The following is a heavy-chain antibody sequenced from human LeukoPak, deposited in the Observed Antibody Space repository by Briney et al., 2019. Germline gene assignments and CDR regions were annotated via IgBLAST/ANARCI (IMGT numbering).Heavy chain of an antibody. CDR3: ARGWRRYYDSSGYYGTYYFDY. D-gene: IGHD3-22*01. Sequence: SETLSLTCAVYGGSFSGYYWSWIRQPPGKGLEWIGEINHSRSTNYNPSLKSRVTISVDTSKNQFSLKLSSVTAADTAVYYCARGWRRYYDSSGYYGTYYFDYWGQGTLVTVSS. J-gene: IGHJ4*02. CDR2: INHSRST. V-gene: IGHV4-34*01. CDR1: GGSFSGYY.